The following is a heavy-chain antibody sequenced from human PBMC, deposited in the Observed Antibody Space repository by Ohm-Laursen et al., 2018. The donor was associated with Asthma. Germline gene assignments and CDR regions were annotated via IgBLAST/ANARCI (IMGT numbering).Heavy chain of an antibody. CDR3: TTVVSRITMVRGVPDQSYYFNY. V-gene: IGHV3-15*01. CDR2: IKRKTDGGTT. CDR1: GFTFSSSD. Sequence: SLRLSCSASGFTFSSSDMHWVRQAPGKGLEWVGHIKRKTDGGTTDYAAPVKGRFTISRDDSKNTLYLQMNSLKTEDTAVYYCTTVVSRITMVRGVPDQSYYFNYWGQGTLVTVSS. D-gene: IGHD3-10*01. J-gene: IGHJ4*02.